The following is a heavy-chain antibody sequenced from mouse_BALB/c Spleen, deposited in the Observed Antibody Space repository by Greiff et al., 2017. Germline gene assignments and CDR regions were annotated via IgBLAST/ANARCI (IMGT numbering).Heavy chain of an antibody. CDR3: ARHYGSSYWYFDV. Sequence: VKLMESGPSLVQPSQSLSITCTVSGFSLTSYGVHWVRQSPGKGLEWLGVIWRGGSTDYNAAFMSRLSITKDNSKSQVFFKMNSLQADDTAIYYCARHYGSSYWYFDVWGAGTTVTVSS. CDR2: IWRGGST. J-gene: IGHJ1*01. CDR1: GFSLTSYG. D-gene: IGHD1-1*01. V-gene: IGHV2-5-1*01.